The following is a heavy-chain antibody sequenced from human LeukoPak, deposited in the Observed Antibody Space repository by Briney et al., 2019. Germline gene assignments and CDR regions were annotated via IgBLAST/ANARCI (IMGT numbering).Heavy chain of an antibody. V-gene: IGHV1-2*02. CDR1: GYTFSGYY. Sequence: VASVKVSCKASGYTFSGYYMHWVRQAPGQGLEWMGWINPKTGGTKFLQKFQGRVTMTRDTSISTAYMELSRLTDDDTAVYYCARVQGWVWNFFSDYYMDVWGNGTTVIVSS. D-gene: IGHD1-7*01. J-gene: IGHJ6*03. CDR2: INPKTGGT. CDR3: ARVQGWVWNFFSDYYMDV.